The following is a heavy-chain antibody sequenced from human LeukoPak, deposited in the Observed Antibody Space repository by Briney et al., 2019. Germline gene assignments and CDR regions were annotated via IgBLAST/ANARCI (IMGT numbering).Heavy chain of an antibody. CDR2: IIPIFGTA. CDR1: GGTFSSYA. Sequence: ASVKVSCKASGGTFSSYAISWVRQAPGQGLEWMGGIIPIFGTANYAQKFQGRVTITADESTSTAYMELSSLRSEDTAVYYCARVGRWGLDIVVVPAGMDVWGKGTTVTVSS. J-gene: IGHJ6*03. D-gene: IGHD2-2*01. CDR3: ARVGRWGLDIVVVPAGMDV. V-gene: IGHV1-69*13.